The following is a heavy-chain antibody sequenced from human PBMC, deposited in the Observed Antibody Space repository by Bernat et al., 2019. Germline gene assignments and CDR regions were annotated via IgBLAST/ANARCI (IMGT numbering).Heavy chain of an antibody. J-gene: IGHJ4*02. Sequence: QVQLVQSGAEVKKPGASVKVSCKASGYTFTSYYMHWVRQAPGQGPEWMGIINPSGGSTSYAQKFQGRVDMNRDASTSTVYMELSSLRSEDTAVYYCARGWHDSSGYYYPGDYFDYWGQGALVTVSS. V-gene: IGHV1-46*03. D-gene: IGHD3-22*01. CDR2: INPSGGST. CDR3: ARGWHDSSGYYYPGDYFDY. CDR1: GYTFTSYY.